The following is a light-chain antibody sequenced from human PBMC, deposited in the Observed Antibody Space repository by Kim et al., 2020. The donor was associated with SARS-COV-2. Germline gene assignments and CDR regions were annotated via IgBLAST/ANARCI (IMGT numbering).Light chain of an antibody. J-gene: IGKJ2*01. Sequence: SVSPGERATLACRASETISSNLAWYQQKPGQAPRLLIYGASTRAIGLPARFSGSGSGTEFTLTISSLQSEDFAVYYCQQYNKWPYTFGQGTKLEI. CDR2: GAS. V-gene: IGKV3-15*01. CDR1: ETISSN. CDR3: QQYNKWPYT.